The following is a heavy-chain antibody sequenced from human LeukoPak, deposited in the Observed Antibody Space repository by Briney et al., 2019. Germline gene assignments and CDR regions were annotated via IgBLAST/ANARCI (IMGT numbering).Heavy chain of an antibody. V-gene: IGHV4-4*08. D-gene: IGHD3-22*01. J-gene: IGHJ4*02. CDR2: INPSGGT. CDR3: ARAVTDTSLVDF. CDR1: GGSIGGDH. Sequence: SETLSLTCTISGGSIGGDHWSWIRQAPGEGLEWIGYINPSGGTSYNPSLRGQVTISLNTPANQFSLRLTSVTAADTAVYYCARAVTDTSLVDFWGQGTLVAVSS.